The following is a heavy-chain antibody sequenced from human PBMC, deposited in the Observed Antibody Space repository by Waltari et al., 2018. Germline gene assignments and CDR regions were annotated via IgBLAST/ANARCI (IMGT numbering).Heavy chain of an antibody. CDR1: GFTFDDYA. J-gene: IGHJ4*02. CDR2: ISWNSGSI. D-gene: IGHD3-10*01. Sequence: EVQLVESGVGLVQPGRSLRLACAASGFTFDDYALHWVRQAPGKGLEWVSGISWNSGSIGYADSVKGRFTISRDNAKNSLYLQMNSLRAEDTALYYCAKGGRGVLMYYFDYWGQGTLVTVSS. CDR3: AKGGRGVLMYYFDY. V-gene: IGHV3-9*01.